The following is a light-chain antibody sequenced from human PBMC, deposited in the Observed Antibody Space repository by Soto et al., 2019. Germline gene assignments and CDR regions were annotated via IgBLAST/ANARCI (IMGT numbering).Light chain of an antibody. J-gene: IGKJ4*01. CDR3: QQYNDWLGT. CDR1: QRVSSK. CDR2: GAS. V-gene: IGKV3-15*01. Sequence: EIVMTQSPATLSVSPGESATLSCRASQRVSSKLAWYQQKPGQAPRLLIYGASPRATGVPARFSGSGSGTEFTLTISSLLSEDFAVYSCQQYNDWLGTFGGGTKVEIK.